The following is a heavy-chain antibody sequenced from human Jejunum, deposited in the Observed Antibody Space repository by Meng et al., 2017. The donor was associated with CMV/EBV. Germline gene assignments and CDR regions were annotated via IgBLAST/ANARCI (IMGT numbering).Heavy chain of an antibody. CDR2: ISHTGSP. CDR1: GGSLTGSY. Sequence: GGSLTGSYCSWIRQSPEKGLEWIGGISHTGSPSYNPSLRSRVLLSVGTSTNQVSLKLRSVTAADAAVYYCARGMADRETTTYFDYWGPGTLVTVSS. V-gene: IGHV4-34*01. J-gene: IGHJ4*02. CDR3: ARGMADRETTTYFDY. D-gene: IGHD5-24*01.